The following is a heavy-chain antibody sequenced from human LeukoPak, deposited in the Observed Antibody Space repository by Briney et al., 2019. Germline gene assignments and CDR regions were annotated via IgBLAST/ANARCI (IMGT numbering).Heavy chain of an antibody. Sequence: GGSLRLSCAASGFTFSSYSMNWVRQAPGKGLEWVSYISSSSSTIYYADSVKGRFTISRDNAKNSLYLQMNSLRAEDTAVYYCAGDGGSSWYPTDYWGQGTLVTVSS. V-gene: IGHV3-48*04. D-gene: IGHD6-13*01. J-gene: IGHJ4*02. CDR1: GFTFSSYS. CDR2: ISSSSSTI. CDR3: AGDGGSSWYPTDY.